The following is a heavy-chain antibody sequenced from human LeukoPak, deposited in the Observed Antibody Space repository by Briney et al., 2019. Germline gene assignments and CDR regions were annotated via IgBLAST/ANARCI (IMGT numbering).Heavy chain of an antibody. V-gene: IGHV1-69*13. D-gene: IGHD3-22*01. CDR1: GGTFSIYA. CDR2: IIPIFGTA. J-gene: IGHJ4*02. Sequence: GASVKVSFKASGGTFSIYAISWVRQAPGQGREWMGGIIPIFGTANYAQKFQGRVTITADESTSTAYMELSSLRSEDTAVYYCARGNGYYYDSSGYPNDYFDYWGQGTLVTVSS. CDR3: ARGNGYYYDSSGYPNDYFDY.